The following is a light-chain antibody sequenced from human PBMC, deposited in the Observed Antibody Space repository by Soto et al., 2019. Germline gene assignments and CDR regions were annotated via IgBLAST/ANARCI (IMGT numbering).Light chain of an antibody. V-gene: IGKV3-15*01. CDR2: YAS. CDR3: QQYNNWPPWT. Sequence: EIVMTQSPVTLSVSPWERATLSCVASQSVSSNLAWYQQKPGQAPRLLISYASSRATGIPARFSGSGSGTDFTLTISSLQSEDYAVYYCQQYNNWPPWTFGQGTKVDIK. CDR1: QSVSSN. J-gene: IGKJ1*01.